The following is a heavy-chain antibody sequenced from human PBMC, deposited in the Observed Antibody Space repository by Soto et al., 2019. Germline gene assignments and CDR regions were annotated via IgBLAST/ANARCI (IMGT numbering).Heavy chain of an antibody. J-gene: IGHJ4*02. Sequence: GESLKISCKGSGYSFTRYWIGWVRQMPGKGLEWMGIIFPSDSDTRYSPSFQGQVTISADKSISTAYLQWNSLKASDTAIYYCARRGFAELDYWGQGTQVTVS. CDR1: GYSFTRYW. V-gene: IGHV5-51*01. CDR3: ARRGFAELDY. CDR2: IFPSDSDT. D-gene: IGHD5-12*01.